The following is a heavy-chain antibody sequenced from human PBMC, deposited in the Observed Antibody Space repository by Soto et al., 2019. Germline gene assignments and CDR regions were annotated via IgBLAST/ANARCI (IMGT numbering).Heavy chain of an antibody. CDR3: ARVPTQLWLPSYFDY. CDR1: GYTFTIYG. CDR2: ISAYNGNT. D-gene: IGHD5-18*01. J-gene: IGHJ4*02. Sequence: ASVKVSCKASGYTFTIYGISCVLQAPLQGLEWMGCISAYNGNTNYAQKLQGRVTMTTDTSTSTAYMELRSLRSDDTAVYYCARVPTQLWLPSYFDYWGQGTLVTVSS. V-gene: IGHV1-18*04.